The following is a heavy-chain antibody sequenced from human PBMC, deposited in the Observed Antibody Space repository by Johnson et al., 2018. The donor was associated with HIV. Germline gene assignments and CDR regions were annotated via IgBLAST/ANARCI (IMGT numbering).Heavy chain of an antibody. CDR1: GFTFSSYW. D-gene: IGHD1-26*01. J-gene: IGHJ3*02. V-gene: IGHV3-7*03. CDR3: ARETREAAVDI. CDR2: IKHDGREK. Sequence: MLLVESGGGVVQPGGSLRLSCAASGFTFSSYWMSWVRQAPGKGLEWVANIKHDGREKYYVDSVKGRFTTSRDNSKTTLYLQMNSLRAEDTAMYYCARETREAAVDIWGQGTLVIVSS.